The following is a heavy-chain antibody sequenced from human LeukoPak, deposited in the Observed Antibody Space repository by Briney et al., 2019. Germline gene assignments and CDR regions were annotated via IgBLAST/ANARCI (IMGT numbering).Heavy chain of an antibody. CDR3: ARGFSAVAFNWFDP. V-gene: IGHV4-61*02. J-gene: IGHJ5*02. D-gene: IGHD6-19*01. CDR1: GGSISSGSYY. Sequence: PSQTLSLTCTVSGGSISSGSYYWSWIRQPAGKGLEWIGRIYTSGSTNYNPSLKSRVTISVDTSKNQFSLKLSSVTAADTAVYYCARGFSAVAFNWFDPWGQGTLVTVSS. CDR2: IYTSGST.